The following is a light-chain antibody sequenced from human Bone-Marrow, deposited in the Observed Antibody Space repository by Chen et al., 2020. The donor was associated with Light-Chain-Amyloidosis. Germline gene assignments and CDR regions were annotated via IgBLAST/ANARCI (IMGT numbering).Light chain of an antibody. CDR1: NIGATS. CDR2: DDS. Sequence: SYVLTQPSSVSVAPGQTATIACGGNNIGATSVHWYQQTPGQAPLLVVYDDSDRPSGIPERLSGSNSGNTATLTISRVEVGDEADYYCQVWDRRSDRPVFGGGTKLTVL. J-gene: IGLJ3*02. V-gene: IGLV3-21*02. CDR3: QVWDRRSDRPV.